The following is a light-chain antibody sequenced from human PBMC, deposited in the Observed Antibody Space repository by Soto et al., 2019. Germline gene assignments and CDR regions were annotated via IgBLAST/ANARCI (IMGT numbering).Light chain of an antibody. J-gene: IGKJ4*01. CDR2: AAS. V-gene: IGKV3D-15*01. Sequence: IVLTQYPGRLSLSPCDRVTLSCRSSHSVSSSFLAWYQQKPGQAPRLLIYAASRRATGIPARFSGSGSGTEFTLTISSPQSEDFAVYHCQQYNNWPLTFGRGTKVDIK. CDR3: QQYNNWPLT. CDR1: HSVSSS.